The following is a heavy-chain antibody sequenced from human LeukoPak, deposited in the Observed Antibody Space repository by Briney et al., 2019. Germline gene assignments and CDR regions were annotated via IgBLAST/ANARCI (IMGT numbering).Heavy chain of an antibody. J-gene: IGHJ4*02. D-gene: IGHD3-22*01. CDR3: ARVQSLNYYDSSGYDY. V-gene: IGHV1-69*13. Sequence: GASVKVSCKASGGTFSSYAISWVRQAPGQGLEWMGGIIPIFGTANYAQKFQGRVTITADESTSTAYMELSSLRSEDTAVYYRARVQSLNYYDSSGYDYWGQGTLVTVSS. CDR1: GGTFSSYA. CDR2: IIPIFGTA.